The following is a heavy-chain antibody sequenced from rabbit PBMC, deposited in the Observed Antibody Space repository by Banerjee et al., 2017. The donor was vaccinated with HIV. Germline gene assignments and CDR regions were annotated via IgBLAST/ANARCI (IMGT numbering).Heavy chain of an antibody. CDR3: ARDLAGVIGWNFGL. Sequence: QEQLVESGGGLVQPEGSLTLTCTASGFSFSSDYDMCWVRQAPGKGLEWIACIYTGSSSNTYYASWAKGRFTISKTSSTTVTLQMTSLTAADTATYFCARDLAGVIGWNFGLWGQGTLVTVS. V-gene: IGHV1S45*01. D-gene: IGHD4-1*01. CDR1: GFSFSSDYD. CDR2: IYTGSSSNT. J-gene: IGHJ4*01.